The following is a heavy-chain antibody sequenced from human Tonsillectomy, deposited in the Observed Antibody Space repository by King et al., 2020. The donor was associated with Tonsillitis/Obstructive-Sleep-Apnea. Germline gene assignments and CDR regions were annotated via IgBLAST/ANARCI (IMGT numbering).Heavy chain of an antibody. CDR1: GGSISSGGYY. CDR2: IYYSGST. CDR3: ARRGGKVPAAIYEPGLDY. J-gene: IGHJ4*02. D-gene: IGHD2-2*02. Sequence: VQLQESGPGLVKPSQTLSLTCTVSGGSISSGGYYWSWIRQHPGKGLEWIGYIYYSGSTYYNPSLKSRVTISVDTSKNQFSLKLSSVTAADTAVYYCARRGGKVPAAIYEPGLDYWGQGALVTVSS. V-gene: IGHV4-31*03.